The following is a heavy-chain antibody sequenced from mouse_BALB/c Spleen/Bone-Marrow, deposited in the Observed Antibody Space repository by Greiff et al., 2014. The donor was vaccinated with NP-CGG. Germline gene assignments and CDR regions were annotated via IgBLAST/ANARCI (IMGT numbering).Heavy chain of an antibody. J-gene: IGHJ2*01. CDR3: ARGGISIDY. V-gene: IGHV1-80*01. CDR1: GYAFSIYW. CDR2: IYPGGDDT. Sequence: VQLQQSGAELVRPGSSVKISCKASGYAFSIYWMNWVKQRPGQGLEWIGQIYPGGDDTDYNGKFKGKATLTADRSSSTAYMQLNSLTSEDSAVYFCARGGISIDYWGQGTTLTVSS.